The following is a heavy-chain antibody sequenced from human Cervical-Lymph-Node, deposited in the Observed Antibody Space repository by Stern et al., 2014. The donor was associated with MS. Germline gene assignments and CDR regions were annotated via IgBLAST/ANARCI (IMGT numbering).Heavy chain of an antibody. J-gene: IGHJ4*02. CDR3: AKGGWNYYFDY. Sequence: EVHLLESGGGLVQPGGSLRLSCAASGFTFSSYAMSWVRQAPGKGLEWVSAISGSGGSPYYADFVHGRLRISRNNSKTTTYLQMNSLRAEDTAVYCCAKGGWNYYFDYWGQGTLVTVSS. V-gene: IGHV3-23*01. CDR2: ISGSGGSP. D-gene: IGHD6-19*01. CDR1: GFTFSSYA.